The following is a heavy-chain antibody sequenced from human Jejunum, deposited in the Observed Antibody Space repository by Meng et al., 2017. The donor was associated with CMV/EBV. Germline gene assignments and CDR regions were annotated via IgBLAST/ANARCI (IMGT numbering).Heavy chain of an antibody. D-gene: IGHD3-16*01. Sequence: HQYESCRGVSMLSSSSSLTCTVSGGSFTTTYWSCIRQRAGKGLEWIGRIITSGSTNYNPSLRSRVIMSVDTSKNQFFLKLRSVTAADTAVYFCAKGYGNSFEYWGQGSLVTVSS. CDR2: IITSGST. J-gene: IGHJ4*02. CDR3: AKGYGNSFEY. CDR1: GGSFTTTY. V-gene: IGHV4-4*07.